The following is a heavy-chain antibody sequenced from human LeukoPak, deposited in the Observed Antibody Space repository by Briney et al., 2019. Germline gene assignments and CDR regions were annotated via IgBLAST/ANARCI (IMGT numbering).Heavy chain of an antibody. CDR1: GYTFTSYG. Sequence: ASVKVSCKASGYTFTSYGISWVRQAPGQGLEWMGWISAYNGNTNYAQKFQGRVTITADESTSTAYMELSSLRSEDTAVYYCARGRVTYYYDSSGYLPFDYWGQGTLVTVSS. J-gene: IGHJ4*02. V-gene: IGHV1-18*01. D-gene: IGHD3-22*01. CDR2: ISAYNGNT. CDR3: ARGRVTYYYDSSGYLPFDY.